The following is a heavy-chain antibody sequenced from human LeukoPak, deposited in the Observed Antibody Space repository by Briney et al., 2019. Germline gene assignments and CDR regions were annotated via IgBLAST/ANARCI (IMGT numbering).Heavy chain of an antibody. CDR3: ARDQVGAAAGSHFDY. J-gene: IGHJ4*02. D-gene: IGHD6-13*01. Sequence: PGGSLRLSCAASGFTFSSYAMHWVRQAPGKGLEWVAVISYDGSNKYYADSVKGRFTISRDNSKNTLYLQMNSLRAEDTVVYYCARDQVGAAAGSHFDYWGQGTLVTVSS. CDR2: ISYDGSNK. V-gene: IGHV3-30*01. CDR1: GFTFSSYA.